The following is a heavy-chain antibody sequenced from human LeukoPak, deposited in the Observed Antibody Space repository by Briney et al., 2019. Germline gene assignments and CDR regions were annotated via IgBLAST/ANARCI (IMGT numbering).Heavy chain of an antibody. CDR1: GFIFSSYT. CDR2: INSGSTNP. D-gene: IGHD6-13*01. CDR3: ARDFLAAGDY. J-gene: IGHJ4*02. V-gene: IGHV3-21*01. Sequence: PGGSLRLSCEASGFIFSSYTMNWTRQAPGKGLEWVASINSGSTNPYYADSVKGRFTIFRDDAKKSLYLQMTSLRVEDTSVYYCARDFLAAGDYWGQGTLVTVSS.